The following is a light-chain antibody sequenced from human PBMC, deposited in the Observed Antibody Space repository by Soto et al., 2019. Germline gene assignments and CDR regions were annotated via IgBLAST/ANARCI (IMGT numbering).Light chain of an antibody. CDR1: QTISSNY. V-gene: IGKV3-20*01. CDR2: GTS. CDR3: QQYGSWT. J-gene: IGKJ1*01. Sequence: EIVLTQSPGTLSASPGERATLSCRASQTISSNYLAWYQQKPGQAPSLLIYGTSSRATGIPDRFSGSGSGTDFPLTISRLEPEDSAIYYCQQYGSWTFGQGTKVEIK.